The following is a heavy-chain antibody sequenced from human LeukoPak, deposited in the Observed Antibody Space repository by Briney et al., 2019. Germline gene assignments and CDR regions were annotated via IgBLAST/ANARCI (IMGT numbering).Heavy chain of an antibody. D-gene: IGHD3-9*01. Sequence: PSETLSLTCTVSGGSISSSSYYWGWIRQPPGKGLEWIGSIYYSGSTYYNPSLKGRVTISVDTSKNQFSLKLSSVTAADTAVYYCASRSSVRYFDWFFNWFDPWGQGTLVTVSS. V-gene: IGHV4-39*01. CDR3: ASRSSVRYFDWFFNWFDP. J-gene: IGHJ5*02. CDR2: IYYSGST. CDR1: GGSISSSSYY.